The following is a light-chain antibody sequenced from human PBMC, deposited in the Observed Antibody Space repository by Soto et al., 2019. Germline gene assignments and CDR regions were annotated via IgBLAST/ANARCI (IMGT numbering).Light chain of an antibody. CDR2: AAS. V-gene: IGKV1-39*01. CDR3: QQSYSTLWT. J-gene: IGKJ1*01. Sequence: DIQMTQSPSSLSASVGDRVTITCRASQSISSYLNWYQQKPGKAPKLLIYAASSLQSGVPSSFSGSGSGTDLTLTISSLQPEDFETYDCQQSYSTLWTFGQGTKVDIK. CDR1: QSISSY.